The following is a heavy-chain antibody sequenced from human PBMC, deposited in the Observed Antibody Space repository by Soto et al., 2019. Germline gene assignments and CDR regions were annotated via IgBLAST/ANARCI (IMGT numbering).Heavy chain of an antibody. J-gene: IGHJ3*02. D-gene: IGHD1-26*01. Sequence: SETLSLTCTVSGGSISSGGYYWSWIRQHPGKGLEWIGYIYYSGSTYYNPSLKSRVTISVDTSKNQFSLKLSSVTAADTAVYYCARGLNSGSYGAFDIWGQGTMVTGSS. CDR3: ARGLNSGSYGAFDI. CDR1: GGSISSGGYY. CDR2: IYYSGST. V-gene: IGHV4-31*03.